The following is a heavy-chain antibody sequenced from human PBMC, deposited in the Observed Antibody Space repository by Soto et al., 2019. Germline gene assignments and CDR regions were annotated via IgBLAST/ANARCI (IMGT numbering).Heavy chain of an antibody. D-gene: IGHD3-22*01. J-gene: IGHJ5*01. CDR1: GFTFSSYS. V-gene: IGHV3-21*01. CDR3: ARDFRYYYDSSGYSLLDS. CDR2: ISSSSDYI. Sequence: GGSLRLSCAASGFTFSSYSMNWVRQAPGKGLEWVSSISSSSDYIDYADSVRGRFTISRDNSKNTLYLQMNSLRADDTAVYYCARDFRYYYDSSGYSLLDSWGQGTLVTVSS.